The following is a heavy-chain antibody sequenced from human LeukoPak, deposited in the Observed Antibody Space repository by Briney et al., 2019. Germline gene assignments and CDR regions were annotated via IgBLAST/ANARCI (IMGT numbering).Heavy chain of an antibody. J-gene: IGHJ5*02. D-gene: IGHD3-3*01. CDR2: ISAYSGNT. CDR1: GYTFTGYY. V-gene: IGHV1-18*04. Sequence: GASVKVSCKASGYTFTGYYMHWVRQAPGQGLEWMGWISAYSGNTNYAQKLQGRVTMNTDTSTSTAYMELRSLRSDDTAVYYCAGSGNWFDPWGQGTLVTVSS. CDR3: AGSGNWFDP.